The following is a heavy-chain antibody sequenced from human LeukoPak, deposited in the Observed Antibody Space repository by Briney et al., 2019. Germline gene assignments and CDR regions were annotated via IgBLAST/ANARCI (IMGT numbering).Heavy chain of an antibody. Sequence: PGGSLRLSCAASGFTFGSYVMSWVRQAPGKGPEWVSAISGDGGTYYADSVKGRFTISRDNSKNTLYLQMNSRGGEDTALYYCARYCGAASCYSGFDYWGQGTLVTVAS. CDR2: ISGDGGT. CDR1: GFTFGSYV. D-gene: IGHD2-15*01. CDR3: ARYCGAASCYSGFDY. J-gene: IGHJ4*02. V-gene: IGHV3-23*01.